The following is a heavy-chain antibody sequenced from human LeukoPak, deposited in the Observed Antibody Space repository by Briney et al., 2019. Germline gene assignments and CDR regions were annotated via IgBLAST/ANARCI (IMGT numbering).Heavy chain of an antibody. V-gene: IGHV1-18*01. J-gene: IGHJ5*02. CDR3: ARDWEWRARRDLLDP. D-gene: IGHD3-3*01. Sequence: ASVKVSCKASGYTFISYVISWVRQAPGQGLEWMVWTSGDNINTYYAQKFLGRVTMTTDTSTTTAYMELRGLRSDDTAVYYCARDWEWRARRDLLDPWGQGTRVTVSS. CDR1: GYTFISYV. CDR2: TSGDNINT.